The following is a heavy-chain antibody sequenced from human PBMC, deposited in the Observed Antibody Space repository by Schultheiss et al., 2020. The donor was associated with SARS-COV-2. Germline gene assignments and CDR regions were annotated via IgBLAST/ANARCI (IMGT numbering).Heavy chain of an antibody. CDR2: IYTSGST. CDR1: GGSISSYY. D-gene: IGHD4-11*01. V-gene: IGHV4-4*07. CDR3: AGEGVYSNSPPYFSGMDV. Sequence: SETLSLTCTVSGGSISSYYWSWIRQPAGKGLEWIGRIYTSGSTNYNPSLKSRVTMSVDTSKNQFSLKLSSVTAADTAVYYCAGEGVYSNSPPYFSGMDVWGQGTTVTVSS. J-gene: IGHJ6*02.